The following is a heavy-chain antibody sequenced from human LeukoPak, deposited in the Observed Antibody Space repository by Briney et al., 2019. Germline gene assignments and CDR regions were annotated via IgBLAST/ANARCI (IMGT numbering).Heavy chain of an antibody. V-gene: IGHV4-34*01. CDR2: INHSGST. Sequence: MPSETLSLTCAVYGGSFSGYYWSWIRQPPGKGLEWIGEINHSGSTNYNPSLKSRVTISVDTSKNQFSLKLSSVTAADTAVYYCARSPARYCSSTSCYRLPFDYWGQGTLVTVSS. CDR3: ARSPARYCSSTSCYRLPFDY. D-gene: IGHD2-2*01. J-gene: IGHJ4*02. CDR1: GGSFSGYY.